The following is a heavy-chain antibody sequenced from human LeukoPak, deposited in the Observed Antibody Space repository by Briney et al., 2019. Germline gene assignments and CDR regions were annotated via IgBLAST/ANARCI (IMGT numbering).Heavy chain of an antibody. CDR3: ARDLLTGYYSFDY. Sequence: ASVKVSCKASGYTFTSYGISWVRQAPGQGLEWMGWINPNSGGTNYAQKFQGRVTMTRDTSISTAYMELSRLRSDDTAVYYCARDLLTGYYSFDYWGQGTLVTVSS. J-gene: IGHJ4*02. CDR1: GYTFTSYG. CDR2: INPNSGGT. D-gene: IGHD3-9*01. V-gene: IGHV1-2*02.